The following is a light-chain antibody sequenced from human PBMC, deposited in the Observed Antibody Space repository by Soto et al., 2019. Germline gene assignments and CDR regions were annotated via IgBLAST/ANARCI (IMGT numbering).Light chain of an antibody. Sequence: QSALTQPASVSGSPGQSITISCTGTSRDVGGYNYVSWYQQHPGKAPKLMIYDVSNRPSGVSNRFSGSKSGNTASLTISGLQVEDEADYYCSSYTSSSTRVVFGGGTKVTVL. V-gene: IGLV2-14*01. J-gene: IGLJ2*01. CDR2: DVS. CDR3: SSYTSSSTRVV. CDR1: SRDVGGYNY.